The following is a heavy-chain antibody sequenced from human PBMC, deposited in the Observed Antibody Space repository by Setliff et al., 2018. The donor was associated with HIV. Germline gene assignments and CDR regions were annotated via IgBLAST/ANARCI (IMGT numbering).Heavy chain of an antibody. V-gene: IGHV3-48*04. Sequence: GGSLRLSCAASGFTFSTYRMNWVRQAPGKGLEWVSYISSSGSTIYYADSVKGRFTISRDNAKNSLYLQMNSLRAEDTAVYYCAKPLTQWGVSPYHYAVDVWGQGTTVTVSS. CDR2: ISSSGSTI. CDR1: GFTFSTYR. J-gene: IGHJ6*02. D-gene: IGHD1-26*01. CDR3: AKPLTQWGVSPYHYAVDV.